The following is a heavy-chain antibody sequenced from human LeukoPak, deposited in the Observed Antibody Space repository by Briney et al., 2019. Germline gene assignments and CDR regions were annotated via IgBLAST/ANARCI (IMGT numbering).Heavy chain of an antibody. CDR2: IYTSGST. V-gene: IGHV4-4*07. D-gene: IGHD2-15*01. J-gene: IGHJ5*02. CDR1: GGSIRSYY. Sequence: SETLSLTCTVSGGSIRSYYWSWIRQPAGKGLEWIGRIYTSGSTNYNPSLKSRVTISVDKSKNKFSLKLSSVTAADTAVYYCARDTAGYCSGGSCYPNWFDPWGQGTLVTVSS. CDR3: ARDTAGYCSGGSCYPNWFDP.